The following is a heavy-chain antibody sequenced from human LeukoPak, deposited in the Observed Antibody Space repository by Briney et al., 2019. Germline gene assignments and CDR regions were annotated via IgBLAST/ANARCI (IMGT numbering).Heavy chain of an antibody. CDR2: INTRGGSR. V-gene: IGHV1-46*01. D-gene: IGHD2-15*01. J-gene: IGHJ4*02. CDR3: ARVGGGSLDY. Sequence: GGSLRLSCAASGFTFSSYCMHWVRQAPGQGLEWMGKINTRGGSRSDAQQFQGRVTMTRDTSTSTVYMELSSLRFEDRAVYYCARVGGGSLDYWGQGTLVTVSS. CDR1: GFTFSSYC.